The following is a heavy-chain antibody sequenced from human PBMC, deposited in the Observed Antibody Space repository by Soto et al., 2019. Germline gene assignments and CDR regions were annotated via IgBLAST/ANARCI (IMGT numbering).Heavy chain of an antibody. CDR2: ISAYNGNT. CDR1: GYTFTSYG. Sequence: GASVKVSCKASGYTFTSYGISWVRQAPGQGLEWMGWISAYNGNTNYAQKLQGRVTMTTDTSTSTAYMELRSLRSDDTAVYYCARYGWLTPNNQVYYYGMDVWGQGTTVTVSS. V-gene: IGHV1-18*01. D-gene: IGHD3-22*01. CDR3: ARYGWLTPNNQVYYYGMDV. J-gene: IGHJ6*02.